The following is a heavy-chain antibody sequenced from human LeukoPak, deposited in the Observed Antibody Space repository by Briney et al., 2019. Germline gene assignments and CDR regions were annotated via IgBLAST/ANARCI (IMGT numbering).Heavy chain of an antibody. D-gene: IGHD6-19*01. J-gene: IGHJ4*02. CDR3: AKSSRSGWSTEFDY. V-gene: IGHV3-23*01. Sequence: GGSLRLSCAASGFTFSSYAMSWVRQAPGKGLEWVSAISGTGGRTYYADSVKGRFTISRDNSKNTLYLQMNSLRAEDTAVYYCAKSSRSGWSTEFDYWGQGTLVTVSS. CDR1: GFTFSSYA. CDR2: ISGTGGRT.